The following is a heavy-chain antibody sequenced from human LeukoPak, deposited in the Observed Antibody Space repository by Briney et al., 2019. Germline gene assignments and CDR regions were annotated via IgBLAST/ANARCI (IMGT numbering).Heavy chain of an antibody. Sequence: QPGGSLRLSCAASGFTFSSYEMNWVRQAPGKGLEWVSHISSSGTKIYSADSVKGRFTISRDNAKNSLYLQMSSLRAEGTAVYYCARDKGDNSGWDYWGQGILVTVSS. D-gene: IGHD6-19*01. V-gene: IGHV3-48*03. CDR1: GFTFSSYE. CDR3: ARDKGDNSGWDY. J-gene: IGHJ4*02. CDR2: ISSSGTKI.